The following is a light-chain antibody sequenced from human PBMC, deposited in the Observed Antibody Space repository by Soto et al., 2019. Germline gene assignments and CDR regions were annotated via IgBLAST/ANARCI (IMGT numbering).Light chain of an antibody. CDR2: GTS. CDR3: QQYGSSPYT. Sequence: EIVLTQSPGTLSLSPGERATLSCRTSQSVSSSYLAWYQQKPGQAPRLLIYGTSSRATGIPDTFSGSGSGTDFTLTISRLEPEDVAVYYCQQYGSSPYTFGQGTKLGIK. J-gene: IGKJ2*01. V-gene: IGKV3-20*01. CDR1: QSVSSSY.